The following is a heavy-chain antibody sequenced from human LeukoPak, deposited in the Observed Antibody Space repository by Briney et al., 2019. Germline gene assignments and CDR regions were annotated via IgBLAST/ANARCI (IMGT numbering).Heavy chain of an antibody. CDR2: ISGSGGST. CDR1: GFTFSSYA. V-gene: IGHV3-23*01. CDR3: AKGNGMVRGPPSFHY. D-gene: IGHD3-10*01. Sequence: PGGSLRLSCAASGFTFSSYAMSWVRRARGKGLEWVSVISGSGGSTYYADSVKGRFTISRDNSKNTLYLQMNSLRAEDTAVYYCAKGNGMVRGPPSFHYWGQGTLVTVSS. J-gene: IGHJ4*02.